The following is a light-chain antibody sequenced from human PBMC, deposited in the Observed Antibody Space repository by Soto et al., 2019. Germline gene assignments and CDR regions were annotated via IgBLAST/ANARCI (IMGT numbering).Light chain of an antibody. CDR2: KGT. Sequence: QSVLAQPASVSGSPGQSVTISCTGTSSDVGAYNSVSWYQQHPDKAPQLMIYKGTQRPSEVSNRFSGSTSGNAASLTISGLQAGDEADYFCCSSAPESTYVFGTGTKVTVL. J-gene: IGLJ1*01. CDR3: CSSAPESTYV. CDR1: SSDVGAYNS. V-gene: IGLV2-23*01.